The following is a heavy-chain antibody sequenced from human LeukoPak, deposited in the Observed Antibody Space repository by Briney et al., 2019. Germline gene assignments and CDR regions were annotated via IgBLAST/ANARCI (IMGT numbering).Heavy chain of an antibody. J-gene: IGHJ4*02. Sequence: SETLSLICAVYGGSFSGYYWSWIRQPPGKGLEWIGEINHSGSTNYNPSLKSRVTISVDTSKNQFSLKLSSVTAADTAVYYCARVGYYNGFDFWGQGTLVTVSS. V-gene: IGHV4-34*01. CDR2: INHSGST. CDR3: ARVGYYNGFDF. D-gene: IGHD3-9*01. CDR1: GGSFSGYY.